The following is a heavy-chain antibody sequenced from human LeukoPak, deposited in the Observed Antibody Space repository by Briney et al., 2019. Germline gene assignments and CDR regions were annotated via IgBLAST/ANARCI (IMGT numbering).Heavy chain of an antibody. CDR1: GYTFTNYA. CDR3: ARGLLWFAELSPFGH. J-gene: IGHJ4*02. Sequence: GASVKVSCKASGYTFTNYAIHWVRQAPGQRHEWMGLINAGNGNTKYPQKYQGRLTITSDTSATTVYMELSSLRPEDTAFYYCARGLLWFAELSPFGHWGQGTLVTVSS. V-gene: IGHV1-3*01. CDR2: INAGNGNT. D-gene: IGHD3-10*01.